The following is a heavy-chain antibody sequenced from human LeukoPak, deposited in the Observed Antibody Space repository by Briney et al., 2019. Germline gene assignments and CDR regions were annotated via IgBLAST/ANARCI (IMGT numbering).Heavy chain of an antibody. Sequence: PSETLSLTCAVYGGSFNGYYWSWIRQPPGKGLEWIGEINHCGSTNYNPSLKSRVTMSVDTSKNEVSLKLSSVTAADTAVYYCARGPGSGSYFAWFDPWGQGTQVTVSS. CDR2: INHCGST. J-gene: IGHJ5*02. D-gene: IGHD3-10*01. CDR1: GGSFNGYY. V-gene: IGHV4-34*01. CDR3: ARGPGSGSYFAWFDP.